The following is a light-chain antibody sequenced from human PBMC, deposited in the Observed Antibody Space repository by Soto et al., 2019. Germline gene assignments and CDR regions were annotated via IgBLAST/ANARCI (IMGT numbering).Light chain of an antibody. Sequence: EILMTQSPASLSVSPGERATLSCRASQSVRNDLGWYQQKPGKAPKRLIYAASTRHSGIPSRFSGSGSGTEFTLTISSLQPEDFAAYYCQQHNNCPETFGQGTKVDIK. CDR2: AAS. J-gene: IGKJ1*01. CDR1: QSVRND. V-gene: IGKV3-15*01. CDR3: QQHNNCPET.